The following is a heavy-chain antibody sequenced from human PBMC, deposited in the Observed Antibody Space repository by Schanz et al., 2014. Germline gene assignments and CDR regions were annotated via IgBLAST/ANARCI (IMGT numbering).Heavy chain of an antibody. CDR1: GFTFSDYY. Sequence: VQLVESGGGLVKPGGSLRLSCVTSGFTFSDYYMTWIRQAPGKGLEWVSYVSSNNIYTKYADSVRGRFTISRDNAKNSLFLQMNSLRADDTAVYYCARDMLRRYGALEIWGRGTMVTVSS. V-gene: IGHV3-11*06. CDR2: VSSNNIYT. D-gene: IGHD2-8*01. CDR3: ARDMLRRYGALEI. J-gene: IGHJ3*02.